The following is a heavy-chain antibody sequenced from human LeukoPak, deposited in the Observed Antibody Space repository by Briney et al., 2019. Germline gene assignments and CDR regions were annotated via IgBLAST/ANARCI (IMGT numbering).Heavy chain of an antibody. V-gene: IGHV5-51*01. J-gene: IGHJ4*02. CDR1: GYSFTSYW. D-gene: IGHD4-11*01. Sequence: GESLKISCKGSGYSFTSYWIGWVRQMPGKGLEYMGIIHPGDSDTRYSPSFQGQVTISVDRSSSTAYLQWSRLKASDTAMYYCASHPGGLQSGFDNWGQGTLVTVSS. CDR2: IHPGDSDT. CDR3: ASHPGGLQSGFDN.